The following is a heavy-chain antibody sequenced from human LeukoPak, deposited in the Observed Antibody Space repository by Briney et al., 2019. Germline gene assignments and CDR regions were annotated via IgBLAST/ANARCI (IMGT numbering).Heavy chain of an antibody. CDR2: INQDESDK. D-gene: IGHD3-10*01. CDR1: GFTFSSYA. CDR3: AKRLSGTYGCDI. V-gene: IGHV3-7*01. J-gene: IGHJ3*02. Sequence: GGSLRLSCAASGFTFSSYAMHWVRQAPGKGLEWVANINQDESDKYYVDSVRGRFTISRDNTKNSLYLQMNSLRAEDTAVYYCAKRLSGTYGCDIWGQGTMVTVSS.